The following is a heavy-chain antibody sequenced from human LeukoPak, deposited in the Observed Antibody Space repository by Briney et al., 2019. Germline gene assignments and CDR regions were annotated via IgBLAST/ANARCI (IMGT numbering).Heavy chain of an antibody. V-gene: IGHV3-20*04. CDR2: INWNGGST. CDR3: ARLLTPAYYYYYMDV. CDR1: GFTFDDYG. J-gene: IGHJ6*03. Sequence: GGSLRLSCAASGFTFDDYGMSWVRQAPGKGLEWVSGINWNGGSTGYADSVKGRFTISRDNAKNSLYLQMNSLRAEDTALYYCARLLTPAYYYYYMDVWGKGTTVTVSS. D-gene: IGHD3-10*01.